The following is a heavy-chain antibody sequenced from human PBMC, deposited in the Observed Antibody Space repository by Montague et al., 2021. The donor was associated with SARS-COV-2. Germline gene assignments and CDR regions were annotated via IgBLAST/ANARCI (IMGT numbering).Heavy chain of an antibody. CDR3: ARLSNYYGSGSYYSDNYYENGMDV. D-gene: IGHD3-10*01. Sequence: SETLSLTCTVSGGSISSSSYYWGWIRQPPGKGLEWIGSIYYSGSTYYNSSLKSRATISVDTSKNQFSLKLSSVTAADTAVYYCARLSNYYGSGSYYSDNYYENGMDVWGQGTTVTVSS. CDR2: IYYSGST. V-gene: IGHV4-39*01. CDR1: GGSISSSSYY. J-gene: IGHJ6*02.